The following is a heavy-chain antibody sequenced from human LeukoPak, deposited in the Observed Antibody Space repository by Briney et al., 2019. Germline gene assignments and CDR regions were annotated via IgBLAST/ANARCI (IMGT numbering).Heavy chain of an antibody. Sequence: ASVKVSCKASGYTFPSKGLRWVRQAPGQGVEWMGWVSANNSNTNDTQKLQGRVTTTTDTSTTTAYMKLRSLTSYDTAVYYCARDVDHQFDYWGQGTLVTVSS. J-gene: IGHJ4*02. V-gene: IGHV1-18*01. CDR1: GYTFPSKG. CDR3: ARDVDHQFDY. D-gene: IGHD1-14*01. CDR2: VSANNSNT.